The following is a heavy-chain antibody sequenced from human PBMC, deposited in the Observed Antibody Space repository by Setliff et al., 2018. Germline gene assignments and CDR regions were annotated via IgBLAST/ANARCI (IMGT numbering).Heavy chain of an antibody. Sequence: GGSLRLSCAGSGFTFSSYAMSWVRQAPGKGLEWVSTISDSGGSTYYADSVKGRFTISRDSSRNTLYLQMNSLRAEDTAVYYCAKLRYYYDSSGYYYRFDYFYYYMDVWGKGTTVTVSS. CDR2: ISDSGGST. V-gene: IGHV3-23*01. CDR1: GFTFSSYA. J-gene: IGHJ6*03. CDR3: AKLRYYYDSSGYYYRFDYFYYYMDV. D-gene: IGHD3-22*01.